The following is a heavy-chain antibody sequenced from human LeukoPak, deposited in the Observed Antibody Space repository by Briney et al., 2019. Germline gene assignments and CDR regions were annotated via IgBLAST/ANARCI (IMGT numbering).Heavy chain of an antibody. D-gene: IGHD6-19*01. CDR3: ARDSGYRSGWSLDY. J-gene: IGHJ4*02. Sequence: ASVKASCKASGYTFTNYAIHSVRQAPGQRLERMGWINAENGNTKYSQKFQGRVTVTRDTSASTAYMELSSLRSEDTAVYYCARDSGYRSGWSLDYWGQGTLVTVSS. V-gene: IGHV1-3*01. CDR1: GYTFTNYA. CDR2: INAENGNT.